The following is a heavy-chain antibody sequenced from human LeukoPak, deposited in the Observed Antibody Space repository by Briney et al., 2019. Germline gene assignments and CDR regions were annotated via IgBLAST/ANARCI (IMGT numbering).Heavy chain of an antibody. J-gene: IGHJ4*02. CDR2: ISYDGSNK. Sequence: GRSLRLSCAASGFTFSSYGMHWVRQAPGKGLEWVAVISYDGSNKYYADSVKGRFTISRDNSKNTLYLQMNSLRAEDTAVYFCARGFLGGTDQYFDSWGQGTLVTVSS. D-gene: IGHD6-19*01. CDR1: GFTFSSYG. V-gene: IGHV3-30*03. CDR3: ARGFLGGTDQYFDS.